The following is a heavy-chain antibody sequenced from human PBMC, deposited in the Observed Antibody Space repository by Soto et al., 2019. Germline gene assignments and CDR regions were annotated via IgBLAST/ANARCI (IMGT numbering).Heavy chain of an antibody. CDR1: GFTFSSYS. Sequence: EVQLVESGGGLVKPGGSLRLSCAASGFTFSSYSMNWVRQAPGKGLEWVSSISSSSSYIYYADSVKGRFTISRDNAKNSLYLQMNSLRAEDTAVYYCARDVGYCSSTSCPPLYYFDYWGQETLVTVSS. J-gene: IGHJ4*02. CDR3: ARDVGYCSSTSCPPLYYFDY. V-gene: IGHV3-21*01. D-gene: IGHD2-2*01. CDR2: ISSSSSYI.